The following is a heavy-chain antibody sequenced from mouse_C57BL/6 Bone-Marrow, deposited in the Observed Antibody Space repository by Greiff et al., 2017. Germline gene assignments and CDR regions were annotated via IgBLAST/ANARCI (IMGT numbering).Heavy chain of an antibody. CDR2: IYPGDGDT. V-gene: IGHV1-82*01. Sequence: QVQLQHSGPELVKPGASVKISCKASGYAFSSSWMNWVKQRPGKGLEWIGRIYPGDGDTNYNGKFKGKATLTADKSSSTAYMQLSSLTSEDSAVYFCARGGGDYWGQGTTLTVSS. J-gene: IGHJ2*01. CDR3: ARGGGDY. CDR1: GYAFSSSW.